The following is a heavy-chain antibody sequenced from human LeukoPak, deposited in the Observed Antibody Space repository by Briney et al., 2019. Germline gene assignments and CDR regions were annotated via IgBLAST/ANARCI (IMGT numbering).Heavy chain of an antibody. CDR3: AKHWGDDTYYFDF. J-gene: IGHJ4*02. V-gene: IGHV3-23*01. CDR1: GFTFSSYA. CDR2: ISGSGGST. D-gene: IGHD3-10*01. Sequence: GGSLRLSCAASGFTFSSYAMSWVRQAPGKGLEWVSGISGSGGSTYYADSVKGRFTISRDNSKNTLYLQMNSLRAEDTAVYYCAKHWGDDTYYFDFWGQGNLVTVSS.